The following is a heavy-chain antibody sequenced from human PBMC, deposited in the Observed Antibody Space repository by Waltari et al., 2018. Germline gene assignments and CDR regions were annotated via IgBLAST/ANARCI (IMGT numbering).Heavy chain of an antibody. Sequence: EVRLLESGGGLVQPGGSLRLSCAAYGFPFSSYAMPWVRQAPGKGLDWVSTISDSGGSTYYADSVKGRFTISRDNSKITLYLQMSSLRVEDTAIYYCGKLDYDGNGFPNYFDHWGQGTLVTVSS. CDR1: GFPFSSYA. J-gene: IGHJ4*02. D-gene: IGHD3-22*01. V-gene: IGHV3-23*01. CDR2: ISDSGGST. CDR3: GKLDYDGNGFPNYFDH.